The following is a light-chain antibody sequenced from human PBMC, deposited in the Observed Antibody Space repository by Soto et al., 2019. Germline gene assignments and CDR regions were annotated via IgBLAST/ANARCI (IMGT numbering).Light chain of an antibody. CDR2: DVS. CDR1: SSYVGGYKY. J-gene: IGLJ1*01. Sequence: QSALTQPASVSGSPGQSIAISCTGTSSYVGGYKYVSWYQQYPGKAPKLMIYDVSNRPSGVPDRFSGSKSGNTASLTISGLQSEDEADYYCSSYTSYTSYVFGTGTKVTVL. V-gene: IGLV2-14*01. CDR3: SSYTSYTSYV.